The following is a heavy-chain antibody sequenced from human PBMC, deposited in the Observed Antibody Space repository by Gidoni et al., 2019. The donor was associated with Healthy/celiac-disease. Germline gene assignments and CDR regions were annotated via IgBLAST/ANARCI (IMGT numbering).Heavy chain of an antibody. CDR2: IKQDGSEK. CDR3: ARVPIYSYGYGMDV. V-gene: IGHV3-7*01. Sequence: EVQLVESGGGLVQPGGSLRLSCAASGFTFSSYWMRWVRQAPGKGLEWVANIKQDGSEKYYVDSVKGRFTISRDNAKNSLYLQMNSLRAEDTAVYYCARVPIYSYGYGMDVWGQGTTVTVSS. CDR1: GFTFSSYW. J-gene: IGHJ6*02. D-gene: IGHD5-18*01.